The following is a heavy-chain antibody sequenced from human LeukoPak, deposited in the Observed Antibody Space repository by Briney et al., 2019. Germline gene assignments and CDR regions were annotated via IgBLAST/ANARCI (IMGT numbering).Heavy chain of an antibody. D-gene: IGHD1-1*01. J-gene: IGHJ6*03. CDR2: IVVGSGNT. CDR3: AAAPAKLERDFVYYYYYMDV. CDR1: GFTFTSSA. V-gene: IGHV1-58*01. Sequence: SVKVSCKASGFTFTSSAVQWVRQARGQRLEWIGWIVVGSGNTNYAQKFQERVTITRDMSTSTAYMELSSLRSEDTAVYYCAAAPAKLERDFVYYYYYMDVWGKGTTDTVSS.